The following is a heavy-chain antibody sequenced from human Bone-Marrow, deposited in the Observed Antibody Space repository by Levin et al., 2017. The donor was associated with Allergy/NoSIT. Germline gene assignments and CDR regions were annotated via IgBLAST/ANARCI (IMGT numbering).Heavy chain of an antibody. J-gene: IGHJ4*02. CDR3: AKALPRGGSLRASYDY. V-gene: IGHV3-21*01. D-gene: IGHD1-26*01. CDR2: LSSTSYYI. Sequence: GGSLRLSCAASGFTFSAYTMTWVRQAPGKGLEWVSSLSSTSYYIYYADSVKGRFTVSRDDAEGSLFLQMDDLRAEDTAVYYCAKALPRGGSLRASYDYWGQGALVTVSS. CDR1: GFTFSAYT.